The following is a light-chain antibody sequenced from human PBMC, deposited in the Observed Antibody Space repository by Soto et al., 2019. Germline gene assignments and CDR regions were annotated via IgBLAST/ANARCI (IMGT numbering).Light chain of an antibody. V-gene: IGLV2-11*01. Sequence: QSALTQPRSVSGSPGQSVSISCTGARSDVGGYDYVSWYQQHPDKAPKVIIYDVIKRPSGVPDRFSGSKSGNTASLTISGLQCDDEADYYCCSYAGSYSYVFGPGTKLTVL. J-gene: IGLJ1*01. CDR2: DVI. CDR3: CSYAGSYSYV. CDR1: RSDVGGYDY.